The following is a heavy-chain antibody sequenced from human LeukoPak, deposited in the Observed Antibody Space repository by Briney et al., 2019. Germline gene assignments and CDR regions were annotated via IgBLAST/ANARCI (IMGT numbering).Heavy chain of an antibody. D-gene: IGHD4-17*01. J-gene: IGHJ2*01. Sequence: PSQTLSLTCTVSGGSISSSSYYWSWIRQPAGKRLEWIGHIYTSGSTKYNPSLKSRVTISVDTSKNQFSLKLSSVTAADTAVYYCARAHGDYDWDWYFDLWGRGTLVTVSS. V-gene: IGHV4-61*09. CDR1: GGSISSSSYY. CDR3: ARAHGDYDWDWYFDL. CDR2: IYTSGST.